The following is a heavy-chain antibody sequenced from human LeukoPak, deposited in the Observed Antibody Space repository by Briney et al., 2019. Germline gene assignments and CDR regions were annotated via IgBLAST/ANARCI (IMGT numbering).Heavy chain of an antibody. CDR2: INRDGSEE. CDR1: GFTFSSYA. CDR3: ARHYYGSGRIVD. V-gene: IGHV3-7*01. Sequence: PGRSLRLSCAASGFTFSSYAMHWVRQAPGKGLEWVANINRDGSEEYYVGSVKGRFTISRDNAKNSLFLQMNSLSGEDTAVYYCARHYYGSGRIVDWGQGTLVTVSS. D-gene: IGHD3-10*01. J-gene: IGHJ4*02.